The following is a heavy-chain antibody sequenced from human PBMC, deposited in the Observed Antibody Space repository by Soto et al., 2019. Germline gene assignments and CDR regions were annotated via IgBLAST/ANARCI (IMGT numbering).Heavy chain of an antibody. Sequence: EVQLVQSGAEVKKPGESLQISCKGSGYSFTSYWIGWVRQMPGKGLEWMGIIYPGDSDTRYSPSFQGQVTISADKSISTAYLQWSSLKASDTAMYYCARHGGQWLPNFYYYYGMDVWGQGTTVTVSS. CDR2: IYPGDSDT. V-gene: IGHV5-51*01. J-gene: IGHJ6*02. CDR3: ARHGGQWLPNFYYYYGMDV. CDR1: GYSFTSYW. D-gene: IGHD6-19*01.